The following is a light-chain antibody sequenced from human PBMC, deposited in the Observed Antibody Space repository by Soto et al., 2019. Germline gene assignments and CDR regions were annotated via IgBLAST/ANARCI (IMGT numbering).Light chain of an antibody. J-gene: IGLJ1*01. V-gene: IGLV2-14*01. CDR1: SSDVAFYNH. Sequence: QSVLTQPASASGSPGQSITISCTGTSSDVAFYNHVSWYQQHPGKAPKLLIYEVNNRPSGVSHRSSGSKSGNTASLTISGLQAEDEADYYCSSFASTHTYAFGTGTKVTVL. CDR2: EVN. CDR3: SSFASTHTYA.